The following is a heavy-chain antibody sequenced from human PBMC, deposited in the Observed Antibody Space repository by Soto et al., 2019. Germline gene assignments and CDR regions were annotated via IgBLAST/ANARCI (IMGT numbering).Heavy chain of an antibody. D-gene: IGHD3-16*01. CDR2: ISRDGSKK. V-gene: IGHV3-30*03. CDR3: ARDGGYSLDS. CDR1: GFTFQSYA. Sequence: QVQLVNSGGGVVQPGRSLRLSCSASGFTFQSYAFYWVRQAPGKGLECVADISRDGSKKYHAVSVRGRFTISRDNSKHTLFLQMDSLRIDDTAVYYCARDGGYSLDSWGQGILVTVSS. J-gene: IGHJ4*02.